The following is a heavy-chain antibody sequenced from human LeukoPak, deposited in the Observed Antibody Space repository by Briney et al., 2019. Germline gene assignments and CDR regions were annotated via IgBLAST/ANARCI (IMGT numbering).Heavy chain of an antibody. Sequence: PGGSLRLSCAASGFTFNNAWMSWVRQAPGKGLEWVGRIKSKTDGGTIDYAAPVKGRFTISRDDSKNTLYLQMNSLKTEDTAVYYCTTGILTGLPDYWGQGTLVTVSS. CDR2: IKSKTDGGTI. D-gene: IGHD3-9*01. CDR3: TTGILTGLPDY. J-gene: IGHJ4*02. CDR1: GFTFNNAW. V-gene: IGHV3-15*01.